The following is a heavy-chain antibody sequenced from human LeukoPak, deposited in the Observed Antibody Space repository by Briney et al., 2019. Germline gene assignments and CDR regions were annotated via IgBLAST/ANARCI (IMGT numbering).Heavy chain of an antibody. CDR1: GGSISSSSYY. CDR3: AQNIVVVPAAIGSFDY. J-gene: IGHJ4*02. V-gene: IGHV4-39*01. D-gene: IGHD2-2*02. CDR2: IYYSGST. Sequence: SETLSLTCTVSGGSISSSSYYWGWIRQPPGKGLEWIGSIYYSGSTYYNPSLKSRVTISVDTSKNQFSLKLSSVTAADTAVSYCAQNIVVVPAAIGSFDYWGQGTLVTVSS.